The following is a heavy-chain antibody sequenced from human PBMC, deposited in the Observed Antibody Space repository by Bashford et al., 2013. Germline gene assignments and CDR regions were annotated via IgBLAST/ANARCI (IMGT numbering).Heavy chain of an antibody. CDR1: GYTFTGNY. CDR3: AREFATFYYDSSGGSYYYGMDV. V-gene: IGHV1-2*02. D-gene: IGHD3-22*01. CDR2: INPNSGGT. Sequence: PSVKVSCKASGYTFTGNYMHWVRQVPGQGLEWMGWINPNSGGTDYAQEFQGRVTMTRDTSISTAYMELSRLRSDDTAVYYCAREFATFYYDSSGGSYYYGMDVVGPRDHGHRLL. J-gene: IGHJ6*02.